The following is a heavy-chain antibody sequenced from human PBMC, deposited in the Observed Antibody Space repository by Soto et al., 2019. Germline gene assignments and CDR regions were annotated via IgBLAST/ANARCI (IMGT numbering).Heavy chain of an antibody. J-gene: IGHJ5*02. V-gene: IGHV4-30-2*01. CDR1: SGSISSYTPS. Sequence: QLQLQESGPGLVKPSQTLSLTCGVSSGSISSYTPSWNWIRQPPGKGLEWIGHIYLDGTTNYSPSLKSRVTISIDRSKNQFSLKLISVTAADTAVYYCARGSDRSRYYEGFDDWGPGTLVTVSS. D-gene: IGHD3-22*01. CDR3: ARGSDRSRYYEGFDD. CDR2: IYLDGTT.